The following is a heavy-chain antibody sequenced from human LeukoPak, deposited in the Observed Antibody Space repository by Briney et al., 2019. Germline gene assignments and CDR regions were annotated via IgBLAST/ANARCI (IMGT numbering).Heavy chain of an antibody. Sequence: GGSLRLSCAASGFTFTNYWMHWVRQAPGKGLVWVSRIDIDGTGTSYAGSVKGRFTISRDNAKNTVSLQMNSLKAEDTAVYYCARAGRLRLDAFDIWGQGTMVTVSS. V-gene: IGHV3-74*01. CDR3: ARAGRLRLDAFDI. CDR1: GFTFTNYW. J-gene: IGHJ3*02. CDR2: IDIDGTGT.